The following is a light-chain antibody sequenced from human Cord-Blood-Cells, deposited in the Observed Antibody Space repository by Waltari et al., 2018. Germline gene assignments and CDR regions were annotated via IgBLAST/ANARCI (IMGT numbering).Light chain of an antibody. CDR2: DVS. V-gene: IGLV2-14*01. CDR3: SSYTSSSTLV. CDR1: SSDVCGYNY. J-gene: IGLJ1*01. Sequence: QSALTQPASVSGSPGQSITISCTGTSSDVCGYNYVSWYQQHPGKAPKLMIYDVSKRPSGVSNRFSGSKSGNTASLTISGLQAEDEADYYCSSYTSSSTLVFGTGTKVTVL.